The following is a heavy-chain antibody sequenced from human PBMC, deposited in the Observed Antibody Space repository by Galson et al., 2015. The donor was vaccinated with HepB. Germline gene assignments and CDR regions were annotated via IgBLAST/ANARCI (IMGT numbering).Heavy chain of an antibody. J-gene: IGHJ4*02. D-gene: IGHD2-8*01. CDR3: AREGNGIPDY. V-gene: IGHV3-48*02. CDR2: ISSSSGAI. CDR1: GFAFSSYS. Sequence: LRLSCAASGFAFSSYSMNWVRQAPGKGLEWVSYISSSSGAIYYADSVKGRFTISRDNAKNSLYLQMNSLRDEDTAVYYCAREGNGIPDYWGQGTLVTVSS.